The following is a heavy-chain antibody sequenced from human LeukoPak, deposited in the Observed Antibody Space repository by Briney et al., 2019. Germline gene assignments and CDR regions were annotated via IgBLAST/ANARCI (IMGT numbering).Heavy chain of an antibody. CDR3: AKGGPALRYFDWSPNGAEYFQH. CDR2: ISGSGGST. D-gene: IGHD3-9*01. Sequence: PGGSLRLSCAASGFTFSSYAMSWVRQAPGKGLEWVSAISGSGGSTYYADSVKGRFTISRDNSKNTLYLQMNSLRAEDTAVYYCAKGGPALRYFDWSPNGAEYFQHWGQGTLVTVSS. V-gene: IGHV3-23*01. CDR1: GFTFSSYA. J-gene: IGHJ1*01.